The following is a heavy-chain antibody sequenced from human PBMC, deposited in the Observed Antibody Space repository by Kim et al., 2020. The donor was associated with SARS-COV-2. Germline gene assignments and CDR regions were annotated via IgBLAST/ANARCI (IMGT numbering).Heavy chain of an antibody. J-gene: IGHJ4*02. V-gene: IGHV3-23*01. Sequence: AESVKGRFTISRDNSKNTLYLQMNSLRAEDTAVYYCAKGRSNYGDYTWDYWGQGTLVTVSS. D-gene: IGHD4-17*01. CDR3: AKGRSNYGDYTWDY.